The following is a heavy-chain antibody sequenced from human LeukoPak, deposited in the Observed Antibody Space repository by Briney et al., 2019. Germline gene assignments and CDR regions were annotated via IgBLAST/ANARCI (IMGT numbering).Heavy chain of an antibody. V-gene: IGHV1-8*01. D-gene: IGHD1-7*01. Sequence: ASVTVSCTASGYTFTSYDINWVRQAPGQGLEWMGWMNPNSGNTGYAQKFQGRVTITRNTSISTAYMELSSLRSEDTAVYYCARYLELELRIEYGMDVWGQGTTVTVSS. CDR2: MNPNSGNT. CDR3: ARYLELELRIEYGMDV. J-gene: IGHJ6*02. CDR1: GYTFTSYD.